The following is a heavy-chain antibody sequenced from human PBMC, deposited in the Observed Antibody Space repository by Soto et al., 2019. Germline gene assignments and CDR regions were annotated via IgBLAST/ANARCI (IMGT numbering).Heavy chain of an antibody. Sequence: ASVKVSCKASGYTFNSYGLSWVRLAPGQGLEWMGWISAYNGDTNYAQKLEGRVTMTTDTSTSTVYMELRSLRSDDTAVYYCARGDDYGGNYFDYWGQGTLVTVSS. D-gene: IGHD4-17*01. CDR1: GYTFNSYG. J-gene: IGHJ4*02. CDR3: ARGDDYGGNYFDY. CDR2: ISAYNGDT. V-gene: IGHV1-18*01.